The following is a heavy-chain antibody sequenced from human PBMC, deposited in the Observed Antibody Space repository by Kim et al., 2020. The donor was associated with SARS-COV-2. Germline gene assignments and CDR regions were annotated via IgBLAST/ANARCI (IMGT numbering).Heavy chain of an antibody. D-gene: IGHD2-15*01. Sequence: ASVKVSCKASGYTDTKYGISWVRQAPGQGLEWMGWISAYNGKTNYAQKVQGRVTMTIDTPTSTAYMELRSLRSDDTAVYYCARGGLTPVDYWGQGTLVTVSS. CDR2: ISAYNGKT. V-gene: IGHV1-18*01. J-gene: IGHJ4*02. CDR1: GYTDTKYG. CDR3: ARGGLTPVDY.